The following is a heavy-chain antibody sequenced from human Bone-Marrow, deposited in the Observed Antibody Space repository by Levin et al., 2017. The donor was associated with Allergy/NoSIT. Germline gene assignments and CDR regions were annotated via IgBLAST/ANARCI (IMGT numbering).Heavy chain of an antibody. CDR2: IKQDGSAT. V-gene: IGHV3-7*04. J-gene: IGHJ6*03. Sequence: PGGSLRLSCAASGFTFSTYWMTWVRQAPGKGLEWLGNIKQDGSATLYVDSVKGRFTISRNNAKNSLDLQMNSLSAEDTAVYYCARGARGIPYCSGGNCYDGSDYDYMDGWGKGTTVTVSS. CDR3: ARGARGIPYCSGGNCYDGSDYDYMDG. CDR1: GFTFSTYW. D-gene: IGHD2-15*01.